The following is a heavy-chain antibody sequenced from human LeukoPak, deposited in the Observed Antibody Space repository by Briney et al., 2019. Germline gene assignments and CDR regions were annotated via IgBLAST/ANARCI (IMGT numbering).Heavy chain of an antibody. CDR3: VRPTGGWELRD. CDR1: GFSFSFSDYW. V-gene: IGHV3-7*01. Sequence: PGGSLRLSCVDSGFSFSFSDYWMSWVRQAPGKGLEWVANIKQDGSEKNYVDSVKGRFTISRDNAKKSLFLQMNSLRVEDTAVYYCVRPTGGWELRDWGQGTLVTVSS. D-gene: IGHD1-26*01. J-gene: IGHJ4*02. CDR2: IKQDGSEK.